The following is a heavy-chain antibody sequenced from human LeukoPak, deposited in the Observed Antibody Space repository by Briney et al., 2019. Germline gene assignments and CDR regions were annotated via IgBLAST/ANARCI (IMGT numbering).Heavy chain of an antibody. J-gene: IGHJ3*02. V-gene: IGHV3-21*01. CDR3: ARDYDSSGPDAFDI. D-gene: IGHD3-22*01. CDR2: ISSSSSYI. CDR1: GFTFSSYS. Sequence: GGSLRLSCAASGFTFSSYSMNWVRQAPGKGLEWVSSISSSSSYIYYADSVKGRFTISRGNAKNSLYLQMNSLRAEDTAVYYCARDYDSSGPDAFDIWGQGTMVTVSS.